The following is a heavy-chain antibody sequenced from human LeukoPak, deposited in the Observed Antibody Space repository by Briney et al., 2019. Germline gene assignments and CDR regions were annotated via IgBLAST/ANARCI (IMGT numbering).Heavy chain of an antibody. J-gene: IGHJ4*02. CDR1: GFTFRRFS. Sequence: GGSLRLSCAASGFTFRRFSMNWVRQAPGKGLEWVSAISSSGTYMYYADSVKGRFTISRDNANNSLYLQMDSLRAEDTAVYYCAKDVQSDYFDSWGQGTLVTVSS. CDR2: ISSSGTYM. V-gene: IGHV3-21*01. CDR3: AKDVQSDYFDS. D-gene: IGHD6-19*01.